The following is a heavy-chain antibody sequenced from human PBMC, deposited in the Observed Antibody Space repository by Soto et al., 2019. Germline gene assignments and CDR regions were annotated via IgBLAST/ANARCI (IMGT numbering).Heavy chain of an antibody. V-gene: IGHV3-33*01. J-gene: IGHJ3*02. CDR3: ATEFVYGDYLTNAFDI. D-gene: IGHD4-17*01. CDR1: GFTFSSYG. Sequence: QVQLVESGGGVVQPGRSLRLSCAASGFTFSSYGMHWVRQAPGKGLEWVAVIWYDGSNKYYADSVKGRFTISRDNSKNTLYLQMNSLRAEDTAVYYCATEFVYGDYLTNAFDIWGKGTMVTVSS. CDR2: IWYDGSNK.